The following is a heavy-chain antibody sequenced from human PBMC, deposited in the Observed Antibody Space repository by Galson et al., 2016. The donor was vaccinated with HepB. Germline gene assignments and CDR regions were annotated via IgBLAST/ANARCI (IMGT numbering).Heavy chain of an antibody. CDR3: ARYYDILTGYSNYGMDV. J-gene: IGHJ6*02. CDR1: GFTFGNYV. Sequence: SLRLSCAASGFTFGNYVMSWVRQAPGRGLEWVSSITNIGGNTYYADSVKGRFTISRDNSKNTLYLQMSSLRAEDTALYYCARYYDILTGYSNYGMDVWGQGTTVTVSS. CDR2: ITNIGGNT. D-gene: IGHD3-9*01. V-gene: IGHV3-23*01.